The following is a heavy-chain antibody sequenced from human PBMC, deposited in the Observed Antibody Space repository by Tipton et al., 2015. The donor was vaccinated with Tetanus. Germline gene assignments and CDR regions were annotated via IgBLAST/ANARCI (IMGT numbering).Heavy chain of an antibody. CDR3: AKGGWNYWFDP. CDR1: GFTFNSYA. Sequence: GSLRLSCAASGFTFNSYAMSWVRQAPGKGLEWVSSISAGGASTYYADSVRGRFTFPRDNSRNTLYLQMNSLRAEDTAMYYYAKGGWNYWFDPWGQGTLVTVSS. J-gene: IGHJ5*02. D-gene: IGHD1-7*01. CDR2: ISAGGAST. V-gene: IGHV3-23*01.